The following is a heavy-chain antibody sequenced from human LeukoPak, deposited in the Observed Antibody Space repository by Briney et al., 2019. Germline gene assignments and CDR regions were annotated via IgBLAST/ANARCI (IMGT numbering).Heavy chain of an antibody. CDR2: IYSGGST. CDR3: AKEEWLLAVYFDY. Sequence: GGSLRLSCAASGFIVSSNYMTWVRQAPGKGLEWLSLIYSGGSTYYADSVKGQFTISRDNSKNTLYLQMNSLRAEDTAVYYCAKEEWLLAVYFDYWGQGTLVTVSS. V-gene: IGHV3-53*01. CDR1: GFIVSSNY. J-gene: IGHJ4*02. D-gene: IGHD3-3*01.